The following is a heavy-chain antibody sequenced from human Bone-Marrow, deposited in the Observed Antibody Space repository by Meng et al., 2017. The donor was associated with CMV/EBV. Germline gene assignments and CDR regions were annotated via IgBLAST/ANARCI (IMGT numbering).Heavy chain of an antibody. CDR2: IYPGDSDT. CDR1: GYTFTNYW. D-gene: IGHD4-11*01. J-gene: IGHJ4*02. CDR3: AKSTTVTDFDY. Sequence: GGSLRLSCKGSGYTFTNYWIGWVRQMPGKGLECMGIIYPGDSDTKYSPSFQGHVTISVDKSINTAYLQWSSLKASDTAMYYCAKSTTVTDFDYWVQGTLVTVSS. V-gene: IGHV5-51*01.